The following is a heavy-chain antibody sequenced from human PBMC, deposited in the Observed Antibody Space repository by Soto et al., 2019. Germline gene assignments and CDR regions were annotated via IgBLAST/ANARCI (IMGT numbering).Heavy chain of an antibody. D-gene: IGHD1-26*01. V-gene: IGHV4-30-4*01. CDR2: IYYSGST. J-gene: IGHJ4*02. CDR1: GGSISSGGYY. CDR3: ARVNSGSYTFDY. Sequence: SETLSLTCTVSGGSISSGGYYWSGIRHPPGKGLEWIGYIYYSGSTYYNPSLKSRVTISVDTSKNQFSLKLSSVTAADTAVYYCARVNSGSYTFDYWGQGTLVTVSS.